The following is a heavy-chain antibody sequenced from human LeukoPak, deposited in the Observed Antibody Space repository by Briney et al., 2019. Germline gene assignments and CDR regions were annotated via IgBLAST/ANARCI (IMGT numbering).Heavy chain of an antibody. D-gene: IGHD2-2*01. CDR2: INHSGST. CDR3: ARVAGHCSSTSCPPDYYYYYMDV. J-gene: IGHJ6*03. CDR1: GGSISSGSYY. Sequence: SETLSLTCTVSGGSISSGSYYWSWIRQPPGKGLEWIGEINHSGSTNYNPSLKSRVTISVDTSKNQFSLKLSSVTAADTAVYYCARVAGHCSSTSCPPDYYYYYMDVWGKGTTVTVSS. V-gene: IGHV4-39*07.